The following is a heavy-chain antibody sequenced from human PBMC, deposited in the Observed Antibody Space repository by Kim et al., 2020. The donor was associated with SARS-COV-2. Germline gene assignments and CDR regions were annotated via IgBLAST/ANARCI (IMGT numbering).Heavy chain of an antibody. D-gene: IGHD6-19*01. CDR3: ARLGLVIQNRYYFDY. CDR1: GGSMSSYH. J-gene: IGHJ4*02. V-gene: IGHV4-59*08. Sequence: SETLSLTCTVSGGSMSSYHWNWMRQPPGKGLEWIGYIYYSGNINYNPSLETRVTMSVDTSKNQFSLKLNSVTAADTAVYYCARLGLVIQNRYYFDYWGQGTLVTVSS. CDR2: IYYSGNI.